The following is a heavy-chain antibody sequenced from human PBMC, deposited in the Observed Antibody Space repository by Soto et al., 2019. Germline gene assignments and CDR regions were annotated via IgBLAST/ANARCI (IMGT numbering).Heavy chain of an antibody. CDR1: GGSISSGGYY. CDR3: ARGIAAEGDV. Sequence: SETLSLTCTVSGGSISSGGYYWSWIRQHPGKGLEWIGYIYYSGSTYYNPSLKSRVTISVDTSKNQFSLKLSSVTAADTAVYYCARGIAAEGDVWGQGTTVTVS. V-gene: IGHV4-31*03. CDR2: IYYSGST. J-gene: IGHJ6*02. D-gene: IGHD6-13*01.